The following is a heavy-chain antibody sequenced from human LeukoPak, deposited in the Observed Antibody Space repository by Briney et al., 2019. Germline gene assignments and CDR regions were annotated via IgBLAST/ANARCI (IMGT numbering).Heavy chain of an antibody. Sequence: SETLSLTCTVSGGCIRSYFCSWLRQPPGKGLEWIGYIWDTEITDYNPSLKSRVTISLDTSKNHFSLKLRSVTAADTALYFCARGLVLATDDAFDIWGQGTLVTVSS. J-gene: IGHJ3*02. CDR1: GGCIRSYF. CDR3: ARGLVLATDDAFDI. CDR2: IWDTEIT. V-gene: IGHV4-59*01. D-gene: IGHD5-12*01.